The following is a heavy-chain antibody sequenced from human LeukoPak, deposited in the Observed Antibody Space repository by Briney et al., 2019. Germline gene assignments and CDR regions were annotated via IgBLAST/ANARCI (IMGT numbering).Heavy chain of an antibody. CDR1: GFTFSSYA. Sequence: TGGSLRLSRAASGFTFSSYAMSWVRQAPGKGLEWVSAISGSGTSTYYADSVKGRFTISRDNSKNTLYLQMNSLRAEDTAVYYCAKDTYTSGWYSLDYWGQGTLVTVSS. V-gene: IGHV3-23*01. D-gene: IGHD6-19*01. J-gene: IGHJ4*02. CDR2: ISGSGTST. CDR3: AKDTYTSGWYSLDY.